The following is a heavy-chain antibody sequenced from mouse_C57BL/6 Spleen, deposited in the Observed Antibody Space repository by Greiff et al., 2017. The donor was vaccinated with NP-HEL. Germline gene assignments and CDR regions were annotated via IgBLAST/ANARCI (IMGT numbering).Heavy chain of an antibody. CDR2: INPNNGGT. D-gene: IGHD1-1*01. Sequence: EVQLQQSGPELVKPGASVKISCKASGYTFTDYYMNWVKQSHGKSLEWIGDINPNNGGTSYNQKFKGKATLTVDKSSSTAYMELRSLTSEDSAVYYCANTNYYGSGGYAIDYWGQGTSVTVSS. V-gene: IGHV1-26*01. CDR1: GYTFTDYY. J-gene: IGHJ4*01. CDR3: ANTNYYGSGGYAIDY.